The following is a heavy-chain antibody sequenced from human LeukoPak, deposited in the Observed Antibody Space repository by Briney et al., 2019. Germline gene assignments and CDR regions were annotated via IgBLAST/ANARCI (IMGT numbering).Heavy chain of an antibody. CDR1: GGSISSGGYY. CDR3: AKSTSCCYSWFDP. D-gene: IGHD2-2*01. CDR2: IYFSGST. J-gene: IGHJ5*02. Sequence: SETLSLTCTVSGGSISSGGYYWSWIRQHPGKGLEWIGYIYFSGSTYYNPSLKSRVTISVDTSKNQFSLKLSSVTAADTAVYYCAKSTSCCYSWFDPWGQGTLVTVSS. V-gene: IGHV4-31*03.